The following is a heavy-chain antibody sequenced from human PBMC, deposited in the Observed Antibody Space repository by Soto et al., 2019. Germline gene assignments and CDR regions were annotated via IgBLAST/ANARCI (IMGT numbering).Heavy chain of an antibody. Sequence: EVQLVESGGGLVQPGGSLRLSCAASGFTFSSYSMNWVRQAPGKGLEWVSYISSSSSTIYYADSVKGRFTISRDNAKNSLYLQMNSLRAEDTAVYYCARIGVASPSDYYYYMDVWGKGTTVTVSS. V-gene: IGHV3-48*01. J-gene: IGHJ6*03. CDR2: ISSSSSTI. CDR3: ARIGVASPSDYYYYMDV. CDR1: GFTFSSYS. D-gene: IGHD5-12*01.